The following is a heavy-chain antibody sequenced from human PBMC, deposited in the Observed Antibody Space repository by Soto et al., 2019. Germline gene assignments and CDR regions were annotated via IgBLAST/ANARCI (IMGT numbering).Heavy chain of an antibody. J-gene: IGHJ4*02. D-gene: IGHD3-22*01. CDR2: VFYTGTT. Sequence: QVQLQESGPGLVKASATLSLTCTVSGGSTSRYHLGWVRQPPGQGLEWVGYVFYTGTTRYNPSLSARVTMAVDTSRNPFSLKLISVPTADPAVYYCVRFMYHDTSGLQFYYFHLWGQGTRVTVSS. CDR1: GGSTSRYH. V-gene: IGHV4-59*01. CDR3: VRFMYHDTSGLQFYYFHL.